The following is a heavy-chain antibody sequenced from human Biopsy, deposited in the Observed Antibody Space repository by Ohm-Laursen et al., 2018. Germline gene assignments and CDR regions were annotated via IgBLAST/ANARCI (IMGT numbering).Heavy chain of an antibody. CDR1: GGSMSGDY. D-gene: IGHD3-3*01. CDR2: ISDRGTT. V-gene: IGHV4-59*01. J-gene: IGHJ3*01. CDR3: ARLYRLDDYWNDDPPDAFDV. Sequence: GTLSLTCSVSGGSMSGDYWSWIRQSPRKGLEWIGHISDRGTTNSNPSLRGRITISVDTSKNQFSLKLNSVSAADTALFFCARLYRLDDYWNDDPPDAFDVWGPGTMVTVSS.